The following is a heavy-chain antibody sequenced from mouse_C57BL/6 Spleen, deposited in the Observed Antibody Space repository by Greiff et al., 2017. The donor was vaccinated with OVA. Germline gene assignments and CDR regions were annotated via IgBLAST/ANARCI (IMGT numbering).Heavy chain of an antibody. V-gene: IGHV1-59*01. J-gene: IGHJ3*01. CDR3: ARRGVYYDYDVGAY. Sequence: VQLQQPGAELVRPGTSVKLSCKASGYTFTSYWMHWVKQRPGQGLEWIGVIDPSDSYTNYNQKFKGKATLTVDTSSSTAYMQLSSLTSEDSAVYYCARRGVYYDYDVGAYWGQGTLVTVSA. D-gene: IGHD2-4*01. CDR1: GYTFTSYW. CDR2: IDPSDSYT.